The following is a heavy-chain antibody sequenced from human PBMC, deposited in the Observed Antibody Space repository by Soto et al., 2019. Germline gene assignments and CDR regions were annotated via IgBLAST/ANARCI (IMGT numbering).Heavy chain of an antibody. V-gene: IGHV3-23*01. CDR1: GFTFSSYA. D-gene: IGHD6-19*01. CDR2: ISGDGTAT. J-gene: IGHJ4*02. Sequence: GGSLRLSCVASGFTFSSYAMSWVRQTPGRGLEWVSAISGDGTATYFANFLRGRFIISRDNSRNTLYLQMDTMRGEDTAIYYCAKVSSSGWDFDYWGQGTPVTVSS. CDR3: AKVSSSGWDFDY.